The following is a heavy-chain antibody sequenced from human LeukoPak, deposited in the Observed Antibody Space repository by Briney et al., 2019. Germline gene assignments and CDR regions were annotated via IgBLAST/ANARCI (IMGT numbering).Heavy chain of an antibody. CDR1: GGSISSYY. Sequence: SETLSLTCTVSGGSISSYYWSCIRQPPGKGLEWIGYIYYSGSTNYNPSLKSRVSISVDTSKNQFSLKLSSVTAADTAVYYCARGGSSFGYWGQGTLVTVSS. J-gene: IGHJ4*02. CDR2: IYYSGST. CDR3: ARGGSSFGY. D-gene: IGHD6-13*01. V-gene: IGHV4-59*01.